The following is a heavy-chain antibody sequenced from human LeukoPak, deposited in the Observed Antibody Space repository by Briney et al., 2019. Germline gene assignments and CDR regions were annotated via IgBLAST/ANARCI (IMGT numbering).Heavy chain of an antibody. J-gene: IGHJ4*02. CDR3: ARGRTVAGFDY. V-gene: IGHV4-59*06. CDR1: GGSISSYY. Sequence: SETLSLTCTVSGGSISSYYWSWIRQHPGKGLEWIGYIYYSGSTYYNPSLKSRVTISVDTSKNQFSLKLSSVTAADTAVYYCARGRTVAGFDYWGQGTLVTVSS. D-gene: IGHD6-19*01. CDR2: IYYSGST.